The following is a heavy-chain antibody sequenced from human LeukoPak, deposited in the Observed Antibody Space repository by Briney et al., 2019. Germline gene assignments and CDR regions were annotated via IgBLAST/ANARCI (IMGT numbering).Heavy chain of an antibody. CDR1: GYTXSNYY. V-gene: IGHV1-2*02. CDR3: ARGPTSGLDS. J-gene: IGHJ4*02. Sequence: ASVKVSCKASGYTXSNYYMHRVRQAPGQGLEWMGWINPNSGGAIYAQKFQGRVTMTRDTSTSTAYMELSSLRSDDTAVYYCARGPTSGLDSWGQGTLVTVSS. D-gene: IGHD6-19*01. CDR2: INPNSGGA.